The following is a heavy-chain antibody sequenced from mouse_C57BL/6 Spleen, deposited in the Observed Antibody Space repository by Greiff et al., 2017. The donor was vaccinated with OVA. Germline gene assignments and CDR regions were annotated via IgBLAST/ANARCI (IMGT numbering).Heavy chain of an antibody. Sequence: EVQLVESGPGLVKPSQSLSLTCSVTGYSITSGYYWNWIRQFPGNKLEWMGYISYDGSNNYNPSLKNRISITRDTSKNQFFLKLNSVTTEDTATYYCARDGTGTDGFDYWGQGTTLTVSS. CDR2: ISYDGSN. D-gene: IGHD4-1*01. CDR3: ARDGTGTDGFDY. CDR1: GYSITSGYY. V-gene: IGHV3-6*01. J-gene: IGHJ2*01.